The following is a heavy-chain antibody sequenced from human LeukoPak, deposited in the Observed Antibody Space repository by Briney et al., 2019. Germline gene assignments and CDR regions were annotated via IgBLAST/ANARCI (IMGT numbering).Heavy chain of an antibody. D-gene: IGHD3-9*01. CDR2: IIPIFGTA. Sequence: GASVKVSCKASGGTYSSYAISWVRQAPGQGLEWMGGIIPIFGTANYAQKFQGGVTITTDESTSTAYMELSSLRSEDTAVYYCARSGGGYFDWLLLLWGQGTLVTVSS. CDR3: ARSGGGYFDWLLLL. J-gene: IGHJ4*02. V-gene: IGHV1-69*05. CDR1: GGTYSSYA.